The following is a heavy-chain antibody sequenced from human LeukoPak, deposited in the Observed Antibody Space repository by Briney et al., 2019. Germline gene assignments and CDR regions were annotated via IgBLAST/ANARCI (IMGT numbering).Heavy chain of an antibody. J-gene: IGHJ4*02. D-gene: IGHD6-13*01. CDR3: ARLNSSSWHFDY. Sequence: TLSLTCTVSGGSISSGGYYWSWIRQPPGKGLEWIGYIYHSGSTYYNPSLKSRVTISVDRSKNQFSLKLSSVTAADTAVYYCARLNSSSWHFDYWGQGTLVTVSS. V-gene: IGHV4-30-2*01. CDR2: IYHSGST. CDR1: GGSISSGGYY.